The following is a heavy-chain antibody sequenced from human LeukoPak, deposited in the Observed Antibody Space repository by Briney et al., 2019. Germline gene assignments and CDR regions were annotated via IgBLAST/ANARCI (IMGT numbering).Heavy chain of an antibody. CDR1: GYTLTELS. V-gene: IGHV1-24*01. CDR3: ATDLNLDTAMVDHH. D-gene: IGHD5-18*01. CDR2: FDPEDGET. J-gene: IGHJ5*02. Sequence: ASVKVSCKVSGYTLTELSMHWVRQAPGKGLEWMGGFDPEDGETIYAQKFQGRVTMTEDTSTDTAYMELSSLRSEDTAVYYCATDLNLDTAMVDHHWGQGTLVTVSS.